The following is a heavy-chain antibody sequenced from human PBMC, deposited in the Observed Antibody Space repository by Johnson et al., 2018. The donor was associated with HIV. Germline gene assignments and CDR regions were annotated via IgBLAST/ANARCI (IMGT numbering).Heavy chain of an antibody. J-gene: IGHJ3*02. CDR2: ISWYSGSI. Sequence: VQLVESGGGLVQPGRSLRLSCAASGFTFDDYAMHWVRQAPGKGLEWVSGISWYSGSIGYADSVKGRFTISRDNSKNTLYLQMNSLRAEDTAVYYCAREVRAGATGDAFDSGGQGTMVTV. D-gene: IGHD1-26*01. CDR3: AREVRAGATGDAFDS. V-gene: IGHV3-9*01. CDR1: GFTFDDYA.